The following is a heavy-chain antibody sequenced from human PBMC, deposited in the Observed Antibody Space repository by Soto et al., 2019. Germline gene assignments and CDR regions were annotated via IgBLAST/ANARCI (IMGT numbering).Heavy chain of an antibody. CDR1: GFTFSDYY. Sequence: QVQLVESGGGLVKPGGSLRLSCAASGFTFSDYYMSWIRQAPGKGLEWVSYISSSSSYTNYADSVKGRFTISRDNAKNSLDLQRNSLRAEDTAVYYCARDVVGYCTNGVCYPYYYGMDVWGQGTTVTVSS. D-gene: IGHD2-8*01. J-gene: IGHJ6*02. V-gene: IGHV3-11*06. CDR2: ISSSSSYT. CDR3: ARDVVGYCTNGVCYPYYYGMDV.